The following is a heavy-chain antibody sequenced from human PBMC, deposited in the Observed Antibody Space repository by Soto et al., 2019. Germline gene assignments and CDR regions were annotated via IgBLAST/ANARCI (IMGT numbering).Heavy chain of an antibody. CDR2: IYYSGST. V-gene: IGHV4-39*01. CDR3: TRHGGGAAADRPLDY. J-gene: IGHJ4*02. Sequence: SETLSLTCSVSGASIRTTSYYWGWIRQPPGKGLEWIGSIYYSGSTHYSPSLKSRIIMSIDTSTNQFSLKLTSVTAADTAVYYCTRHGGGAAADRPLDYWGQGTLVTLSS. CDR1: GASIRTTSYY. D-gene: IGHD6-13*01.